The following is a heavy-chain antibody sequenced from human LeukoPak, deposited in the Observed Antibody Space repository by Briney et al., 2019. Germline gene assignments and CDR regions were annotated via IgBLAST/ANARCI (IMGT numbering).Heavy chain of an antibody. CDR1: GYTFTSYG. J-gene: IGHJ6*03. CDR2: ISAYNGNT. D-gene: IGHD2-2*01. CDR3: AREGVPAAGYYYYYMDV. Sequence: ASVKVSCKASGYTFTSYGISWVRQAPGQGLEWMGWISAYNGNTNYAQKLQGRVTMTTDTSTSTAYMELRSLRSDDTAVYYCAREGVPAAGYYYYYMDVWGKGTTVTISS. V-gene: IGHV1-18*01.